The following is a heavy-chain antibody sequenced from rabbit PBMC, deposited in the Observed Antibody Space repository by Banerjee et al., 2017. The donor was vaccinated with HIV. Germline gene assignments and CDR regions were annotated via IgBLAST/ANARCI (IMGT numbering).Heavy chain of an antibody. D-gene: IGHD4-2*01. CDR1: GFSFSSSYY. J-gene: IGHJ4*01. V-gene: IGHV1S40*01. CDR2: IYTGSSVRT. Sequence: QSLEESGGDLVKPGASLTLTCTASGFSFSSSYYMCWVRQAPGKGPEWIACIYTGSSVRTNYASWAKGRFTISKTSSTTVTLQMTSLTAADTATYFCAKRGYGGNTDAFNLWGQGTLVTVS. CDR3: AKRGYGGNTDAFNL.